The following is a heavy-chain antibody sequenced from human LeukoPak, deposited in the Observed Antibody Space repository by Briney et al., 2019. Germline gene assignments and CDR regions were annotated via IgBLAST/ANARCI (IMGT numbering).Heavy chain of an antibody. CDR1: GYTFTSYG. V-gene: IGHV1-18*01. D-gene: IGHD3-22*01. Sequence: ASVKVSCKASGYTFTSYGISWVRQAPGQGREWMGWISGYNGNTNYAQRLQDRVTMTTDTSTSTAYMELRSLRSDDTAVYYCARDGYYYDSSGYPSEHWGQGTLVTVSS. CDR3: ARDGYYYDSSGYPSEH. J-gene: IGHJ1*01. CDR2: ISGYNGNT.